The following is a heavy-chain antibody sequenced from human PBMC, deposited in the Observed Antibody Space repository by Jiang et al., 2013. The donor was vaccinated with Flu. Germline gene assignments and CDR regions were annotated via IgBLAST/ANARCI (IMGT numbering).Heavy chain of an antibody. CDR1: GFTFSRYA. CDR3: ASQQLGGILDY. J-gene: IGHJ4*02. V-gene: IGHV3-23*01. Sequence: PGGSLRLSCAVSGFTFSRYAMSWVRQAPGKGLEWVSTISGSGVSTYYADSVKGRFTISRDNSKNTLYLQMSSLRAEDSAEYYCASQQLGGILDYWGQGTLVTVSS. CDR2: ISGSGVST. D-gene: IGHD6-13*01.